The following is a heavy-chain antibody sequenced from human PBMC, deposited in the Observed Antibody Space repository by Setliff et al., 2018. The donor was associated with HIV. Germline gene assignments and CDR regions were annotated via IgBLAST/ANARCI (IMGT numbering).Heavy chain of an antibody. CDR2: IKSKTDGGTT. Sequence: GSLRLSCAASGFTFSNAWMSWVRQAPGKGLEWVDRIKSKTDGGTTDYAAPVKGRFTISRDDSKNTLYLQMNSLKIEDTAVYYCTTGTRLVDWGQGALVTVSS. CDR3: TTGTRLVD. D-gene: IGHD2-21*01. J-gene: IGHJ4*02. V-gene: IGHV3-15*01. CDR1: GFTFSNAW.